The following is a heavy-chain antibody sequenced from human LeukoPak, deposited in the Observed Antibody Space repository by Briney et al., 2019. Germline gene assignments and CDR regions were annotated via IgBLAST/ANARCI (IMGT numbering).Heavy chain of an antibody. J-gene: IGHJ3*02. CDR1: GYTFTSYA. V-gene: IGHV1-46*01. CDR2: INPSGGST. CDR3: ASYDSSGYFAFDI. D-gene: IGHD3-22*01. Sequence: GASVKVSCKASGYTFTSYAMNWVREAPGQGLEWMGIINPSGGSTSYAQKFQGRVTMTRDMSTSTVYMELSSLRYEDTAVYYCASYDSSGYFAFDIWGQGTMVTVSS.